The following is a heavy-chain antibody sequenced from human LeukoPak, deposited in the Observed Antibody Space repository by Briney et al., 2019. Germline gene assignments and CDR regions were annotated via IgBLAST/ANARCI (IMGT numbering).Heavy chain of an antibody. CDR1: IFTFTIYA. CDR3: AKGGMMVYAVTYIDS. V-gene: IGHV3-23*01. Sequence: GGSLRLSCAPSIFTFTIYAMNCVRQSPEKGVEWVSAIRCDGETTYYTDSVKGRFTISRDNSKWTLYLEMTSLRAEDTPIYYWAKGGMMVYAVTYIDSWGQGTLVTVSS. J-gene: IGHJ4*02. D-gene: IGHD2-8*01. CDR2: IRCDGETT.